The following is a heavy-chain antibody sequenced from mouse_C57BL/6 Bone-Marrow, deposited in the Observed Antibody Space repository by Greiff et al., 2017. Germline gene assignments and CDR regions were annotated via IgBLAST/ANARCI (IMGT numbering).Heavy chain of an antibody. D-gene: IGHD1-1*01. V-gene: IGHV1-64*01. CDR1: GYTFTSYW. J-gene: IGHJ2*01. CDR3: AREGYYYGSKYYFDY. Sequence: QVQLQQSGAELVKPGASVKLSCKASGYTFTSYWMHWVKQRPGQGLEWIGMIHPNSGSTNYNEKFKSKATLTVDKSSSTAYMQLSSLTSEDSAVYYCAREGYYYGSKYYFDYWGQGTTLTVSS. CDR2: IHPNSGST.